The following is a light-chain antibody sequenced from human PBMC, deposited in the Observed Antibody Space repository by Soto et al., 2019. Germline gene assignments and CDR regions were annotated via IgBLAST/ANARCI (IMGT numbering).Light chain of an antibody. CDR2: GAS. CDR3: HQYDSSPPSYT. V-gene: IGKV3-20*01. Sequence: EIVLTQSPGTLSLSPGERATLSCRASQSVTSSYFAWHQQKPGQATRLIIYGASIRATGIPERFSGSGSGTDFTFTISRVEPDAFAVDYCHQYDSSPPSYTFGQGTKLEVK. CDR1: QSVTSSY. J-gene: IGKJ2*01.